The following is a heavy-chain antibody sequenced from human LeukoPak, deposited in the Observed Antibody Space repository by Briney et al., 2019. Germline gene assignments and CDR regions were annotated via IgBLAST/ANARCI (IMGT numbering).Heavy chain of an antibody. J-gene: IGHJ4*02. V-gene: IGHV3-23*01. CDR3: AKDGSIVYSYTYLDY. D-gene: IGHD3-16*01. CDR2: ISGSGDRT. CDR1: GFIFSSYW. Sequence: PGGSLRLSCAASGFIFSSYWMSWVRQAPGRGLEWVSSISGSGDRTHHADPVKGRFTISRDNSKNTLYLQMNSLRAEDTAVYYCAKDGSIVYSYTYLDYWGQGTLVTVSS.